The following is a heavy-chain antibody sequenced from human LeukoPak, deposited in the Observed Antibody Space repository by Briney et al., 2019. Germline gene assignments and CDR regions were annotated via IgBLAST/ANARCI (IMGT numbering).Heavy chain of an antibody. CDR3: ARDLGVASSGATSPFDY. J-gene: IGHJ4*02. V-gene: IGHV1-69*06. CDR1: GGTFSSYA. CDR2: IIPIFGTA. D-gene: IGHD2-15*01. Sequence: SVKVSCKASGGTFSSYAISWVRQAPGQGLEWMGGIIPIFGTANYAQKFQGRVTITADKSTSTAYMELSSLRSDDTAVYYCARDLGVASSGATSPFDYWGQGTLVTVSS.